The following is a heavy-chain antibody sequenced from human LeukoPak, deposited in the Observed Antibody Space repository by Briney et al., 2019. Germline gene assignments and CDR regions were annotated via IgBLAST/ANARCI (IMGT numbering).Heavy chain of an antibody. V-gene: IGHV4-59*01. CDR3: ARVGRIAAAPSWDYYYYMDV. CDR2: IYYSGST. J-gene: IGHJ6*03. CDR1: GGSISSYY. D-gene: IGHD6-6*01. Sequence: PSETLSLTCTVSGGSISSYYWSWIRQPPGKGLEWIGYIYYSGSTNYNPSLKSRVTISVDTSKNQFSLKLSSVTAADTAVYYCARVGRIAAAPSWDYYYYMDVWGKGTTVTVSS.